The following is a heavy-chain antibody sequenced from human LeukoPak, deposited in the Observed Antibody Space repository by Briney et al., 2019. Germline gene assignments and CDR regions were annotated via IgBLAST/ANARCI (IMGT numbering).Heavy chain of an antibody. CDR3: ARARRSSTPEVGDVFKTWYFFEY. J-gene: IGHJ4*02. CDR1: GYTFSSYW. CDR2: IYPLDSDV. Sequence: GESLKISCQASGYTFSSYWIAWVRQMPGKGLECMGLIYPLDSDVRYSPALQGQVTISADKSTSTAYLQWSSLKASDTAMYYWARARRSSTPEVGDVFKTWYFFEYWGREPWSPSP. D-gene: IGHD6-13*01. V-gene: IGHV5-51*01.